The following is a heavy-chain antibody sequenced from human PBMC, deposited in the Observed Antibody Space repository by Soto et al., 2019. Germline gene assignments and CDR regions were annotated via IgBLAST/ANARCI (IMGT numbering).Heavy chain of an antibody. V-gene: IGHV3-21*01. CDR3: VVWILEWLPQSFDS. J-gene: IGHJ4*02. D-gene: IGHD3-3*01. CDR1: EFTFINYG. CDR2: ITSGSSYL. Sequence: GGSLRLSCAASEFTFINYGMNWVRQAPGKGLERVSSITSGSSYLYYANSVKGQFTISRDNAKNSVFLQMKSLRAEDTAVYYCVVWILEWLPQSFDSWGQGTLLTVSS.